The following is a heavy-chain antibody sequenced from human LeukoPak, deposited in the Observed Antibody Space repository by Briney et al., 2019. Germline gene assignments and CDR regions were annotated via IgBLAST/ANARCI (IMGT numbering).Heavy chain of an antibody. CDR3: ARGDTMVRGVIPDY. Sequence: GASVKVSCKASGYTFTGYYMHWVRQAPGQGLEWMGWINPNSGGTNYAQKFQGWVTMTRDTSISTAYMELSRLRSDDTAVYYCARGDTMVRGVIPDYWGQGTLVTVSS. CDR2: INPNSGGT. V-gene: IGHV1-2*04. J-gene: IGHJ4*02. D-gene: IGHD3-10*01. CDR1: GYTFTGYY.